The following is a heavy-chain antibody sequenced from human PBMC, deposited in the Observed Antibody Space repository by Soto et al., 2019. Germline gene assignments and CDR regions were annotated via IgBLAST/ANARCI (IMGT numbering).Heavy chain of an antibody. CDR2: IYYSGST. CDR3: ATSRAYYYDSSGYEARAFDI. V-gene: IGHV4-30-4*01. D-gene: IGHD3-22*01. CDR1: GGSISSGDYY. Sequence: QVQLQESGPGLVKPSQTLSLTCTVSGGSISSGDYYWSWIRQPPGKGLEWIGYIYYSGSTYYNPSLKSRVTISVDTAKNQFSLKLSSVTAADTAVYYGATSRAYYYDSSGYEARAFDIGGQGTMVTVSS. J-gene: IGHJ3*02.